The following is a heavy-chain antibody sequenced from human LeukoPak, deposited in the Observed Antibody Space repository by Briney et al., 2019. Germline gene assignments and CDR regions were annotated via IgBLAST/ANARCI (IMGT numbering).Heavy chain of an antibody. J-gene: IGHJ4*02. V-gene: IGHV3-48*01. CDR1: GFTFSIYS. Sequence: PGGSLRLSCAASGFTFSIYSMNWVRQAPGKGLEWVSYISSSTSTIYYAASVKGRFTISRDNARNSLYLQMNSLRAEDTAIYYCARDSSGGVDYWGQGTLVTVSS. CDR3: ARDSSGGVDY. CDR2: ISSSTSTI. D-gene: IGHD3-22*01.